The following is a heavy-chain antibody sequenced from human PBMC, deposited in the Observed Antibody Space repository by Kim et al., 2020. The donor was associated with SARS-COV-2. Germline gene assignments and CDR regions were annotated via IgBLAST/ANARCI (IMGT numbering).Heavy chain of an antibody. D-gene: IGHD3-3*01. Sequence: SETLSLTCTVSGGSIGRRSYYWGWIRQPPGKGLEWIGSIYYSGSTYYNPSLKSRVTISVDTSKNQFSLKLSSVTAADTAVYYCARHYYDFWSGSDPWGQGTLVTVSS. CDR2: IYYSGST. CDR1: GGSIGRRSYY. J-gene: IGHJ5*02. V-gene: IGHV4-39*01. CDR3: ARHYYDFWSGSDP.